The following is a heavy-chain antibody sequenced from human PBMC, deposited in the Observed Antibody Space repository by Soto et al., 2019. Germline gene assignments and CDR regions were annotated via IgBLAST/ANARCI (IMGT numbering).Heavy chain of an antibody. CDR3: ARYEVAAAFTS. CDR1: GYTSTNLD. CDR2: MNPNSDT. D-gene: IGHD6-13*01. V-gene: IGHV1-8*01. J-gene: IGHJ5*02. Sequence: ASVKVSCKASGYTSTNLDINRVRQATGQGLEWMGWMNPNSDTGCAQKFQGRLTMTRDTSSRTVYMELSSLRSDDTAVYYCARYEVAAAFTSWGQGTQVTVSS.